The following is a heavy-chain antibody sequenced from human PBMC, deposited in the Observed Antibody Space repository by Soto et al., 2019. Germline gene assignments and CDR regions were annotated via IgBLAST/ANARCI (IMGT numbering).Heavy chain of an antibody. CDR1: GGTFSSYT. V-gene: IGHV1-69*02. Sequence: QVQLVQSGAEVKKPGSSVKVSCKASGGTFSSYTISWVRQAPGQGLEWMGRIIPILGIPNYAQKVQGRVTITADKSTSTAYMELSSLRSEDTAVYYCARFPPPDDAFDIWGQGTMGTVS. CDR2: IIPILGIP. CDR3: ARFPPPDDAFDI. J-gene: IGHJ3*02.